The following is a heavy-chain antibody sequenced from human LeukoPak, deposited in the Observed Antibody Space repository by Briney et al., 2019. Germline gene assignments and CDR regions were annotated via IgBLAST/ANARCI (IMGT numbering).Heavy chain of an antibody. J-gene: IGHJ6*03. CDR1: GFTFDTYN. Sequence: GGSLTLSCATSGFTFDTYNLNWVRQAPGKVMEWVATIRSYSSYIHYADSVKGRFTISRDDAKKSVYLQMNSLRAEDTAVYYCARFSEVYYYVDVWGTGTTVTVSS. V-gene: IGHV3-21*01. D-gene: IGHD2/OR15-2a*01. CDR3: ARFSEVYYYVDV. CDR2: IRSYSSYI.